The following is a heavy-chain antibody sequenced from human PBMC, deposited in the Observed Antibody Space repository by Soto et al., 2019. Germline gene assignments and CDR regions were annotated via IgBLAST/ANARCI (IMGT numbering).Heavy chain of an antibody. J-gene: IGHJ1*01. CDR3: ARASVEVAAVSEYFQH. CDR1: GFTFSSYS. Sequence: EVQLVESGGGLVKPGGSLRLSCAASGFTFSSYSMNWVRQAPGKGLEWVSSISSSSSSIYYADSVKGRFTISRDNAKNSLYLQMNSLRAEDTAVYYCARASVEVAAVSEYFQHWGQGTLVTVSS. V-gene: IGHV3-21*01. CDR2: ISSSSSSI. D-gene: IGHD2-15*01.